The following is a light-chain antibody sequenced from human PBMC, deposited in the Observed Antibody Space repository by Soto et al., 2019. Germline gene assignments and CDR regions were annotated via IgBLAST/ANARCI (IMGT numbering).Light chain of an antibody. CDR3: QQYNSYPPT. V-gene: IGKV1-16*02. Sequence: DIPMTQSPSSLSASVGDRVTISYRASQDIRDYLAWFQQKPGKPPKTLIYAASRLQPGVPSKFSGSGSGTDFTLTISSLQPEDFATYYCQQYNSYPPTFGQGTRLDI. CDR1: QDIRDY. J-gene: IGKJ2*01. CDR2: AAS.